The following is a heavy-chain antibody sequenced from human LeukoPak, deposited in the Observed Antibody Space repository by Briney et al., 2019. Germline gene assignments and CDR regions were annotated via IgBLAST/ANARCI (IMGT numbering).Heavy chain of an antibody. Sequence: GASVKVSCKASGYTFTGYYMHWVRQAPGQGLEWMGWINPNSGCTNYAQKFQGRVTMTRDTSISTAYMELSRLRSDDTAVYYCARGRLYCSGGSCYQVGNYFDYWGQGTLVTVSS. J-gene: IGHJ4*02. CDR3: ARGRLYCSGGSCYQVGNYFDY. CDR1: GYTFTGYY. V-gene: IGHV1-2*02. CDR2: INPNSGCT. D-gene: IGHD2-15*01.